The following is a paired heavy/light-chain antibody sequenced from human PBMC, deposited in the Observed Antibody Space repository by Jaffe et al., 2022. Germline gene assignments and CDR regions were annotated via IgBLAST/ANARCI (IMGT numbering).Light chain of an antibody. J-gene: IGLJ1*01. CDR3: FSYAGSNTFV. V-gene: IGLV2-11*01. CDR1: NSDVGAYNY. Sequence: QSALTQPRSVSGSPGQSVTISCTGTNSDVGAYNYVSWYQQHPGKAPELMIYDVTKRPSGVPDRFSGSKSGNTASLTISGLQAEDEADYYCFSYAGSNTFVFGTGTEVTVL. CDR2: DVT.
Heavy chain of an antibody. V-gene: IGHV4-39*01. CDR2: IYNSGDT. Sequence: QLQLQESGPGLVKPSETLSLTCTVSGGSISTNYYWAWIRQPPGKGLEWIGNIYNSGDTYYNPSLKSRVTISVDTSKNQFSLKLSSVTAADTAVYYCARQRWIFGVAEWWFDPWGQGTLVTVSS. CDR3: ARQRWIFGVAEWWFDP. J-gene: IGHJ5*02. CDR1: GGSISTNYY. D-gene: IGHD3-3*01.